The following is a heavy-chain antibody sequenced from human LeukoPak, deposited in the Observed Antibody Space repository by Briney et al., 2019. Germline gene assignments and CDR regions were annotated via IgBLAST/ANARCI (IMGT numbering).Heavy chain of an antibody. D-gene: IGHD3-3*01. CDR2: ISGRGIAT. Sequence: GRPLRISCSAARFDFSTYIMTWCLKAPVKGLVLVSPISGRGIATYYAVSVKGRFNISRDNSKNTLYLQMNSLRAEDTAVYYCAKSFAFWSGHSPILTPFDSWGQGTLVSVSS. CDR1: RFDFSTYI. CDR3: AKSFAFWSGHSPILTPFDS. J-gene: IGHJ4*02. V-gene: IGHV3-23*01.